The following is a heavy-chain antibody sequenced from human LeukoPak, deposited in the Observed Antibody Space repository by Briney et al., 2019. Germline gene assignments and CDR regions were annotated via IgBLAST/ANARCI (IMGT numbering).Heavy chain of an antibody. CDR3: ARTDSSGSNDAFDI. J-gene: IGHJ3*02. CDR1: GYTFTSYD. D-gene: IGHD3-22*01. V-gene: IGHV1-18*01. CDR2: MNPNSGNT. Sequence: ASVKVSCKASGYTFTSYDINWVRQATGQGLEWMGWMNPNSGNTNYAQKLQGRVTMTTDTSTSTAYMELRSLRSDDTAVYYCARTDSSGSNDAFDIWGQGTMVTVSS.